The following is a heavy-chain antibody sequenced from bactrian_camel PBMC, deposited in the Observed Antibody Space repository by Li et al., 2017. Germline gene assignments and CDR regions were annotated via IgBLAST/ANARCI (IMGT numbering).Heavy chain of an antibody. Sequence: HVQLVESGGGEVQPGGSLRLSCTPSEYSNNPYNMALAWFRQAPGKERENVAAIDSDDSTKYADSVKGRFTISRDNAKNTLYLQMNSLEPEDTAMYYCMADRSKNLETMIFGLVYSGPGTQVTVS. CDR3: MADRSKNLETMIFGLVY. J-gene: IGHJ4*01. CDR2: IDSDDST. CDR1: EYSNNPYNMA. D-gene: IGHD4*01. V-gene: IGHV3S53*01.